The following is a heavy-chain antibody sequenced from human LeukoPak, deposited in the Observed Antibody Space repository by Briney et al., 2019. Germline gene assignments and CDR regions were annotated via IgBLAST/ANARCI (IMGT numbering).Heavy chain of an antibody. V-gene: IGHV3-30*02. CDR3: AKDPGLPWFGEYYFDY. CDR2: IRYDGSNK. Sequence: VGSLRLSCAASVFTFSSYGMHWVRQAPGKGLEWVAFIRYDGSNKYYADSVKGRFTISRDNSKNTLYLQMNSLRTEDTAVYYCAKDPGLPWFGEYYFDYWGQGTLVTVSS. CDR1: VFTFSSYG. J-gene: IGHJ4*02. D-gene: IGHD3-10*01.